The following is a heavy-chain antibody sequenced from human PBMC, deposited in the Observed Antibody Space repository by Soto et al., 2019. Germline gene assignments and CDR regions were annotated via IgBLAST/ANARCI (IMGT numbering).Heavy chain of an antibody. J-gene: IGHJ6*02. V-gene: IGHV4-61*01. D-gene: IGHD1-20*01. CDR2: IFYSGNTGNT. CDR3: ARVLTGTDYYYGVDV. Sequence: SETLSLTCTVSGGSVSRSINYWNWIRQPPGKGLEWIGYIFYSGNTGNTTYNPSLKSRVTISVDTSKNQFSLKLNSVTAADTAVYYCARVLTGTDYYYGVDVWGQGTTVTVSS. CDR1: GGSVSRSINY.